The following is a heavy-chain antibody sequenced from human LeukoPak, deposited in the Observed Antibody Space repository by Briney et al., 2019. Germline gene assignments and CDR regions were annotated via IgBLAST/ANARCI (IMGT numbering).Heavy chain of an antibody. J-gene: IGHJ3*02. CDR2: ISSSSSYI. Sequence: PGGSLRLSCAASEFTFSSYSMNWVRQAPGKGLEWVSSISSSSSYIYYADSVKGRFTISRDNAKNSLYLQMNSLRAEDTAVYYCARALLVVPAAISDAFDIWGQGTMVTVSS. V-gene: IGHV3-21*01. CDR1: EFTFSSYS. D-gene: IGHD2-2*02. CDR3: ARALLVVPAAISDAFDI.